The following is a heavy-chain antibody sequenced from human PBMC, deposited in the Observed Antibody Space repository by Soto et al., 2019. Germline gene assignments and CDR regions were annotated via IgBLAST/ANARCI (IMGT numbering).Heavy chain of an antibody. CDR2: MNLNSGES. CDR3: ATLLGEAFDI. Sequence: VQLVQSGAEVQKPGASVRVSCKASGYSVTSYEIKWVREATGQGPEWIGWMNLNSGESGYSQKFQGRVTMTRNTSISTAYMQLSSLKSDDSAVYYCATLLGEAFDIWGQGTTVTVSS. V-gene: IGHV1-8*01. CDR1: GYSVTSYE. D-gene: IGHD7-27*01. J-gene: IGHJ3*02.